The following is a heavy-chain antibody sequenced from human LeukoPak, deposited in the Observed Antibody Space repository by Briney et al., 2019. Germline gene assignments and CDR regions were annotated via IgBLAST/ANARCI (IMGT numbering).Heavy chain of an antibody. CDR2: ISGSGSST. V-gene: IGHV3-23*01. CDR1: GFTFDNAW. CDR3: AKDPPDGMDV. Sequence: PGGSLRLSCSASGFTFDNAWMSWVRHAPGKGLEWVSAISGSGSSTYYADSVKGRFTISRDNSKNTLYLQMNSLKAEDTAVYYCAKDPPDGMDVWGQGTTVTVSS. J-gene: IGHJ6*02.